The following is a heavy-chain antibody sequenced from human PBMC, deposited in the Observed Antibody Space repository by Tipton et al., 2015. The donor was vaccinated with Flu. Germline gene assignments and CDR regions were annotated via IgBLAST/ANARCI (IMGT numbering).Heavy chain of an antibody. V-gene: IGHV4-61*02. CDR1: GGSISSSSYY. J-gene: IGHJ4*02. CDR3: ARAPQLALIDY. CDR2: IYTSGST. D-gene: IGHD6-13*01. Sequence: TLSLTCTVSGGSISSSSYYWSWIRQPAGKGLEWIGRIYTSGSTNYNPSLKSRVTMSVDTSKNQFSLKLSSVTAADTAVYYCARAPQLALIDYWGQGTLVTVSS.